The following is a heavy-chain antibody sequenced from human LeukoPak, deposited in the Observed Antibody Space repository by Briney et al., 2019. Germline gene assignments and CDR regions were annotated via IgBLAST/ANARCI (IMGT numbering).Heavy chain of an antibody. CDR2: IFFTGTT. Sequence: PSGTLSLTCDVSGASISSNNWWSWVRQPPGKGLEWIGEIFFTGTTTYNPSLKSRVSMSLDKSKNQFSLNVTSVTAADMAIYYCARVYCSSNSCYLDYWSQGTLVTVSS. CDR1: GASISSNNW. J-gene: IGHJ4*02. CDR3: ARVYCSSNSCYLDY. D-gene: IGHD2-2*01. V-gene: IGHV4-4*02.